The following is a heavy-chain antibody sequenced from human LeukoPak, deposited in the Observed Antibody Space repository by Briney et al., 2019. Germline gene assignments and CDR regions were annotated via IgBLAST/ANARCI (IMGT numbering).Heavy chain of an antibody. D-gene: IGHD3-22*01. CDR3: TRGSIAYYYMDV. V-gene: IGHV4-39*07. CDR1: GDSISSSNSY. CDR2: IYYSGNT. Sequence: SETLSLTCTVSGDSISSSNSYWGWIRQPPGKGLEWIGSIYYSGNTYYNPSLKSRVTISVDTSKNQFSLKLSSVTAADTAVYYCTRGSIAYYYMDVWGKGTTVTISS. J-gene: IGHJ6*03.